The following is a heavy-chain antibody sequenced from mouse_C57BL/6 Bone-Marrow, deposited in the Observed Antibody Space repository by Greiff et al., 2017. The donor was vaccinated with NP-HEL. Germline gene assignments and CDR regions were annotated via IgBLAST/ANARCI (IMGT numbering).Heavy chain of an antibody. J-gene: IGHJ3*01. CDR3: ARVPYYYGAWFAY. V-gene: IGHV5-4*01. Sequence: EVQRVESGGGLVKPGGSLKLSCAASGFTFSSYAMSWVRQTPEKRLEWVATISDGGSYTYYPDNVKGRFTISRDNAKNNLYLQMSHLKSEDTAMYYCARVPYYYGAWFAYWGQGTLVTVSA. D-gene: IGHD1-1*01. CDR2: ISDGGSYT. CDR1: GFTFSSYA.